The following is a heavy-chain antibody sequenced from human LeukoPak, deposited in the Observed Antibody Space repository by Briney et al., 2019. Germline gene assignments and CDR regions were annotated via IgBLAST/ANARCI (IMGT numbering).Heavy chain of an antibody. Sequence: KPSETLSLTCTVSGVSISSYYWSWIRQPPGRGLEWLAYIYYSGSTNYNPSLKSRVTISVDTSKNQFSLKLSPVTAADTAVYYCARDPYYYGSGSTFDYWGQGTLVTVSS. CDR1: GVSISSYY. V-gene: IGHV4-59*12. CDR2: IYYSGST. J-gene: IGHJ4*02. D-gene: IGHD3-10*01. CDR3: ARDPYYYGSGSTFDY.